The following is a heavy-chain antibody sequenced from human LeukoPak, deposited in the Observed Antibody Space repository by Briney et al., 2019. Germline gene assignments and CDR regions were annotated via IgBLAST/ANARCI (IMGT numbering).Heavy chain of an antibody. CDR3: ASDSSGWYRDAFDI. CDR1: GDTFSSYA. Sequence: ASVKVSCKASGDTFSSYAISWVRQAPGQGLERMGRIIPILGIANYAHKFQGRVTITADKSTSTAYMELSSVRSEDTAVYYCASDSSGWYRDAFDIWGQGTIVTVSS. J-gene: IGHJ3*02. D-gene: IGHD6-19*01. V-gene: IGHV1-69*04. CDR2: IIPILGIA.